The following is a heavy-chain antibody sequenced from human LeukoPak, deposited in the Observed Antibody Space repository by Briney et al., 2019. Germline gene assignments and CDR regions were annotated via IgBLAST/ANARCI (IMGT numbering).Heavy chain of an antibody. Sequence: GRSLSPSCPVSGLTVSNFKMSSVRQAPGKGLEWDSITSVSGRTTFYSVSVKCRFTISRDNAKNSLYLQMDSLRAEDTAVYYCARDWEEWLPTTGDDYWGQGTLVTVSS. CDR1: GLTVSNFK. CDR2: TSVSGRTT. CDR3: ARDWEEWLPTTGDDY. V-gene: IGHV3-48*03. D-gene: IGHD6-19*01. J-gene: IGHJ4*02.